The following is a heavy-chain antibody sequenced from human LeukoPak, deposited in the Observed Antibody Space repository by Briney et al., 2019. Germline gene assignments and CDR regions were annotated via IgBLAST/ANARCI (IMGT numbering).Heavy chain of an antibody. CDR1: GFTFSNYW. Sequence: GGSLRLSCAGSGFTFSNYWMSWVRQTPGKGLEWVANIKEDGSRTYLADAVQGRFSVSRDNAKNSVYLQMSSLRADDTSVYYCARDGTKGSMDVWGQGTTVTVSS. V-gene: IGHV3-7*01. J-gene: IGHJ6*02. D-gene: IGHD1-26*01. CDR2: IKEDGSRT. CDR3: ARDGTKGSMDV.